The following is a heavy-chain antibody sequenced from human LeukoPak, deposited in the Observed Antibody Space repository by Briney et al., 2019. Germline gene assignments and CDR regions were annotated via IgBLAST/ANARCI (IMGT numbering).Heavy chain of an antibody. V-gene: IGHV4-34*01. CDR3: ARGLPRDGAVPNNRNRFDP. CDR1: GGSFSGYY. Sequence: PSETLSLTCAVYGGSFSGYYWSWIRQPPGKGLEWIGEINHSGSTNYNPSLKSRVTISVDTSKNQFSLKLSSVTAADTAVYYCARGLPRDGAVPNNRNRFDPWGQGTLVTVSS. D-gene: IGHD1/OR15-1a*01. CDR2: INHSGST. J-gene: IGHJ5*02.